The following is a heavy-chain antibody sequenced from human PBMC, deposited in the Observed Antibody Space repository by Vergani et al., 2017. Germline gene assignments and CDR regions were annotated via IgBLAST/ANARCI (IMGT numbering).Heavy chain of an antibody. Sequence: QVQLVESGGGVVQPGRSLRLSCTSSGFTFSTYAMHWVRQAPGKGLEWVAIIYYDGSKKYYADSVKGRFTISRDNSRNTLDLLMSSLRAEDTAIYYCVREASYCGSTTCRNPSYVYYYHMDVWGEGTTVTVSS. CDR1: GFTFSTYA. CDR2: IYYDGSKK. CDR3: VREASYCGSTTCRNPSYVYYYHMDV. J-gene: IGHJ6*03. D-gene: IGHD2-21*01. V-gene: IGHV3-33*01.